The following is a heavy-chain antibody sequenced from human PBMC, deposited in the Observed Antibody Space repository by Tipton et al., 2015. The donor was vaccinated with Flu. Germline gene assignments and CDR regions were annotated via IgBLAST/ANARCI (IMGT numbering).Heavy chain of an antibody. V-gene: IGHV1-46*01. Sequence: QVQLVQSGAEVKKAGASVRLSCKPPGYTFSSFYIHWVRQGPEQGLEWMGVIDPSGSGTTYAQKFQGRVTMTRDTSTSTLYMELSSLRSEDTAVYYCARGLRVIDYDFWSGHVNYFDPWGQGTLVTVSS. D-gene: IGHD3-3*01. CDR2: IDPSGSGT. CDR1: GYTFSSFY. CDR3: ARGLRVIDYDFWSGHVNYFDP. J-gene: IGHJ5*02.